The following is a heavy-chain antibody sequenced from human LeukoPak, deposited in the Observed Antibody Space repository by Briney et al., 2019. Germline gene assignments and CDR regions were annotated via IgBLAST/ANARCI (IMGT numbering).Heavy chain of an antibody. V-gene: IGHV3-30*04. D-gene: IGHD4-17*01. CDR2: ISYDGSNK. CDR1: GFTFSSYA. J-gene: IGHJ4*02. Sequence: GRSLRLSCAASGFTFSSYAMHWVRQAPGKGLEWVAVISYDGSNKYYADSAKGRFTISRDNSKNTLYLQMSSLRAEDTAMYYCARDRLTTVTTFHFDYWGQGTLVTVSS. CDR3: ARDRLTTVTTFHFDY.